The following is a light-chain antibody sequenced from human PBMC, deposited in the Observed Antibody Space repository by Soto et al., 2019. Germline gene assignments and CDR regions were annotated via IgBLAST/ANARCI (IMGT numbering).Light chain of an antibody. CDR3: QSYDSSLSGPYV. CDR1: SSNIGAGYD. CDR2: GNS. Sequence: QSLLTKPPSVSGAPGQRVTISCTGSSSNIGAGYDVHWYQQLPGTAPKLLIYGNSNRPSGVPDRFSGPKSGTSASLAITGLQAEDEADYYCQSYDSSLSGPYVFGTGTKVTVL. V-gene: IGLV1-40*01. J-gene: IGLJ1*01.